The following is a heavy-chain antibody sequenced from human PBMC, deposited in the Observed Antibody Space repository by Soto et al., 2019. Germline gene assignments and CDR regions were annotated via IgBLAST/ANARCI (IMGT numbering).Heavy chain of an antibody. CDR2: ITGNGDSS. CDR3: AKEPYCSRPSCYSKAFDI. V-gene: IGHV3-23*01. J-gene: IGHJ3*02. D-gene: IGHD2-2*01. Sequence: EAQLLESGGGLVRPGGSLRLSCAASGFTFSSYGMTWVRQAQGKGLEWVSSITGNGDSSHYADSVTGQFTISRDNARSTLYQQMNSQRVEDTAVYYYAKEPYCSRPSCYSKAFDIWGQGTVVTVS. CDR1: GFTFSSYG.